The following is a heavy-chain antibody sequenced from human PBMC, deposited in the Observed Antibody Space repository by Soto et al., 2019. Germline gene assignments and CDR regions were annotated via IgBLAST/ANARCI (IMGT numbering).Heavy chain of an antibody. D-gene: IGHD2-15*01. CDR1: GGSISSSSYY. J-gene: IGHJ6*03. CDR2: IYYSGST. Sequence: QLQLQESGPGLVKPSETLSLTCTVSGGSISSSSYYWGWIRQPPGRGLEWIGSIYYSGSTYYNPSLKSRVTISVDTSKYQFPLKLSSVTAADTAVYYCARHPGGWFKWAVYYYYYMDVWGKGTTVTVSS. CDR3: ARHPGGWFKWAVYYYYYMDV. V-gene: IGHV4-39*01.